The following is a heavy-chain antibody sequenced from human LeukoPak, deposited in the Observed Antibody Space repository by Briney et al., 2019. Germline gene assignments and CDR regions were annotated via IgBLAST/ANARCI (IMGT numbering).Heavy chain of an antibody. CDR1: GFTFSSYN. CDR3: ARDRQGFMSEWPKWFDP. V-gene: IGHV3-21*01. D-gene: IGHD3-16*01. Sequence: GGSLRLSCTASGFTFSSYNMNWVRQGPGKGLEWVSSISSGSSYIYYADSVQGRFTISRDNAKNSLYLQMSSLTAEDTAVYYCARDRQGFMSEWPKWFDPWGQGAQVAVSS. CDR2: ISSGSSYI. J-gene: IGHJ5*02.